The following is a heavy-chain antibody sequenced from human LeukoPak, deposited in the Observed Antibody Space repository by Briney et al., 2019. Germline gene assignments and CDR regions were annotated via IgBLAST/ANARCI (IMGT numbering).Heavy chain of an antibody. Sequence: GGSLGLSCAASGFTFSSYWMSWVRQAPGKGLEWVANIKQDGSEKYYVDSVKGRFTISRDNAKNSLYLQMNSLRAEDTAVYYCARELGSMVRGVICEGFDYWGQGTLVTVSS. CDR2: IKQDGSEK. V-gene: IGHV3-7*01. J-gene: IGHJ4*02. CDR3: ARELGSMVRGVICEGFDY. D-gene: IGHD3-10*01. CDR1: GFTFSSYW.